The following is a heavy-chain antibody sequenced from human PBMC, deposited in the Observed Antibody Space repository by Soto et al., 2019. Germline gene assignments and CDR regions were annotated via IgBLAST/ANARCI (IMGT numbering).Heavy chain of an antibody. CDR2: ISYDGTNK. Sequence: QVQLVESGGGEVQPGRSLTISCAASGFTFSTYGMHWVRQTPGKGLEWVAVISYDGTNKFYSDSVKGRLTISRDNFKNTLTLQMNSLRADDTAVYSCAKDLQSYGDYDYYCYGMDVWGLGTRGTVSS. V-gene: IGHV3-30*18. CDR1: GFTFSTYG. CDR3: AKDLQSYGDYDYYCYGMDV. D-gene: IGHD4-17*01. J-gene: IGHJ6*02.